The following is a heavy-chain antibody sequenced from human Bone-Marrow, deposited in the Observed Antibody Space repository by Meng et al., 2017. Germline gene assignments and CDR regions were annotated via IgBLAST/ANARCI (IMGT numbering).Heavy chain of an antibody. CDR2: MNPNSGNT. Sequence: ASVKVSCKASGYTFTNYDINWVRQATGQGLEWMGWMNPNSGNTGYAQKFQGRVTMTRSTSTSTAHMELSSLRAEDTAVYYCARADMVRGVHDAFDIWGQGTMVTVSS. V-gene: IGHV1-8*01. D-gene: IGHD3-10*01. CDR3: ARADMVRGVHDAFDI. J-gene: IGHJ3*02. CDR1: GYTFTNYD.